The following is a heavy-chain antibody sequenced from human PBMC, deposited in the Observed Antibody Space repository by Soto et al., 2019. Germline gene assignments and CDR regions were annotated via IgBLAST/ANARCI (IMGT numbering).Heavy chain of an antibody. CDR2: ISRSSSYI. V-gene: IGHV3-21*01. CDR3: AREEMYSSSWYPDY. D-gene: IGHD6-13*01. Sequence: EVQLVESGGGLVKPGGSLRLSCAASGFTFSSYSMNWVRQAPGKGLEWVSSISRSSSYIYYADSVKGRFTISRDNAENSLYLQMNSLRAEDTAVYYCAREEMYSSSWYPDYWGQGTLVTVSS. J-gene: IGHJ4*02. CDR1: GFTFSSYS.